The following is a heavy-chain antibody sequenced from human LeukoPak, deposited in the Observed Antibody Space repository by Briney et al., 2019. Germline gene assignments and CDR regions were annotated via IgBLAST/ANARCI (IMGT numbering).Heavy chain of an antibody. Sequence: KPSGTPFLTCTVSGGPISSYYWRWIRQPPGEGPEWIGYIYYSGSTNYNPSLKSRVTISVDTSKNQFSLKLSSVTAADTAVYYCARGRAAGYFDYWGQGTLVTVSS. J-gene: IGHJ4*02. CDR1: GGPISSYY. V-gene: IGHV4-59*01. CDR3: ARGRAAGYFDY. D-gene: IGHD6-13*01. CDR2: IYYSGST.